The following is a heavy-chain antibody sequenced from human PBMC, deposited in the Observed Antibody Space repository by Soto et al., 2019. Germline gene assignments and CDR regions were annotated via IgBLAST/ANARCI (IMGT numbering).Heavy chain of an antibody. Sequence: GGSLRLSCAASGFTFTNYAMNWVRQAPGKGLEWVSSISDSGGSTYYADSVKGRFTISRDNSKNTLYLQMNSLRVEDTAVYYCAKGARYFDWLSVDYWGQGILVTVSS. D-gene: IGHD3-9*01. J-gene: IGHJ4*02. CDR2: ISDSGGST. V-gene: IGHV3-23*01. CDR3: AKGARYFDWLSVDY. CDR1: GFTFTNYA.